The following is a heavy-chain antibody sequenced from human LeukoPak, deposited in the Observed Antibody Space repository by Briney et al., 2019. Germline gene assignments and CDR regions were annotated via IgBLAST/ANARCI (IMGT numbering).Heavy chain of an antibody. CDR3: AGDRDHAFDY. J-gene: IGHJ4*02. CDR1: GFTVSSNY. V-gene: IGHV3-48*01. CDR2: ISSSGTPI. Sequence: PGGSLRLSCAASGFTVSSNYMSWVRQAPGKGLEWIAYISSSGTPINYADSVKGRFTISRDNAKNSLYLQMSSLRAEDTAVYYCAGDRDHAFDYWGQGTLVSVSS.